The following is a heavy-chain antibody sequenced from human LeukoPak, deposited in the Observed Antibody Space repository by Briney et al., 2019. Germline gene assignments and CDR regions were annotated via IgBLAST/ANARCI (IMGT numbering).Heavy chain of an antibody. CDR2: IIPIFGTA. V-gene: IGHV1-69*01. CDR3: ARELSIASIAAAGGNEFDI. Sequence: ASVKVSCKASGGTFSSYAISWVRQAPGQGLEWMGGIIPIFGTANYAQKFQGRVTITADESTSTAYMELSSLRSEDTAVYYCARELSIASIAAAGGNEFDIWGQGTMVTVSS. CDR1: GGTFSSYA. J-gene: IGHJ3*02. D-gene: IGHD6-13*01.